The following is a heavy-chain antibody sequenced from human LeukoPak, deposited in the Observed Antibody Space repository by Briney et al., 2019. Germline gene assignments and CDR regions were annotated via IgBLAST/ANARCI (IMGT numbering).Heavy chain of an antibody. CDR3: ARGVYSSSWYGMLDYYGMDV. V-gene: IGHV4-59*01. D-gene: IGHD6-13*01. CDR1: GGSISSYY. CDR2: IYYSGST. Sequence: SETLSLTCTVSGGSISSYYWSWIRQPPGKGLEWIGYIYYSGSTNYNPSLKSRVTISVDTSKNQFSLKLSSVTAADTAVYCCARGVYSSSWYGMLDYYGMDVWGQGTTVTVSS. J-gene: IGHJ6*02.